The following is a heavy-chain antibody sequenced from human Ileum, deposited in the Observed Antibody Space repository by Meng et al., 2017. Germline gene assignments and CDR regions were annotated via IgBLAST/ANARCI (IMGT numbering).Heavy chain of an antibody. CDR1: GDSVSSFSYY. CDR2: DYYSGRR. D-gene: IGHD3-10*01. J-gene: IGHJ4*02. V-gene: IGHV4-61*01. CDR3: ARCCGSGTFDVHDY. Sequence: LLVQYAPCVARPSNPSALICISSGDSVSSFSYYWGGLRRPPARGLVWLGLDYYSGRRTYNHSFLGRGTISVEASTNQDSFRLMCFAAADAAVVYYARCCGSGTFDVHDYWGQGTLVTVSS.